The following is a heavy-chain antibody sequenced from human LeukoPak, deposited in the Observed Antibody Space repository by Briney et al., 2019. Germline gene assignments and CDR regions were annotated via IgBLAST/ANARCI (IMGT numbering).Heavy chain of an antibody. D-gene: IGHD7-27*01. J-gene: IGHJ4*02. CDR3: ARGNWEPSDY. Sequence: GGSLRLSCAASGFAFSTCWMHWVRQAPGKGLVWVSRIKSDGTSTNYADSVKGRFTISRDNAENSLYLQMNSLRAEDTAVYYCARGNWEPSDYWGQGTLVTVSS. CDR2: IKSDGTST. V-gene: IGHV3-74*01. CDR1: GFAFSTCW.